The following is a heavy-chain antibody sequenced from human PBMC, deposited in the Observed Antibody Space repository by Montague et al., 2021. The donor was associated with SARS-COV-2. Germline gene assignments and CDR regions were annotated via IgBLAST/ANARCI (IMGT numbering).Heavy chain of an antibody. Sequence: QSGAEVKKPGESLEISCKGSGYSFPTYWIGWVRQTPGKGLEWLGIIYPGDSNTIYNPSLQGQVTISADTSLNTAYLRLSSLKASDTAMYYCARPDRASYGGAFDIWGQGTMVTVSS. CDR1: GYSFPTYW. CDR2: IYPGDSNT. CDR3: ARPDRASYGGAFDI. J-gene: IGHJ3*02. D-gene: IGHD3-16*01. V-gene: IGHV5-51*01.